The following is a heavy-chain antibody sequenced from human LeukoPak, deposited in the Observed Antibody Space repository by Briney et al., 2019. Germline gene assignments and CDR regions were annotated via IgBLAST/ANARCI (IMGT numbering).Heavy chain of an antibody. Sequence: SETLSLICTVSGGSMISYYWSWIRQPAGKGLEWIGRIYTSGSTNYNPSLKSRVSISVDKSKNQFSLRLSSVTAADTAVYYCARGGSSGPDYWGQATLVTVSS. V-gene: IGHV4-4*07. D-gene: IGHD6-19*01. CDR1: GGSMISYY. J-gene: IGHJ4*02. CDR3: ARGGSSGPDY. CDR2: IYTSGST.